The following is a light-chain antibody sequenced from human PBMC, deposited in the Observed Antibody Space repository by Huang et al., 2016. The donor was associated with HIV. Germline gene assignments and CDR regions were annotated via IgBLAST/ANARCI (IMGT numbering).Light chain of an antibody. Sequence: EIVLTQSPGTLSLSPGERATLSCRASQSVSGSYLAWYQQKPDQAPRLLIYGTSSRATGIPDRFSGSGSGTDFTLTISILEPEDFAVYYCQQYGSSPWTFGQGTKVEIK. J-gene: IGKJ1*01. V-gene: IGKV3-20*01. CDR3: QQYGSSPWT. CDR2: GTS. CDR1: QSVSGSY.